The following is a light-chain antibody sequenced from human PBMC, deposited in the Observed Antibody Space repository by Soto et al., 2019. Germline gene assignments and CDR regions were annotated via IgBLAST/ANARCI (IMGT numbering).Light chain of an antibody. CDR2: GAS. Sequence: EIVLTQSPGTLSLSPGERATLSCRASQSVSSSFLAWYQQKPGQAPRLLIYGASSRATGIPDRFSGSGSGKDFTLTISRLEPEDVAVYYCQQYGSSPLTSGGGTKVEIK. J-gene: IGKJ4*01. CDR1: QSVSSSF. V-gene: IGKV3-20*01. CDR3: QQYGSSPLT.